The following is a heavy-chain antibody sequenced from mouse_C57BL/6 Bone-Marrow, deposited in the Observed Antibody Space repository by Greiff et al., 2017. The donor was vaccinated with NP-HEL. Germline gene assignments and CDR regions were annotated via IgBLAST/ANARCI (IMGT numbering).Heavy chain of an antibody. Sequence: QVTLKVSGPGILQSSQTLCLTCSFSGFSLSTFGMGVSWIRQPSGKGLEWLAHIYWDDDKRYNPSLKRRLTISKDTSRSQVFLKLTSVDTADTATYYCALYYGNPCAMDYWGQGTAVTVSS. J-gene: IGHJ4*01. CDR2: IYWDDDK. CDR1: GFSLSTFGMG. D-gene: IGHD2-1*01. CDR3: ALYYGNPCAMDY. V-gene: IGHV8-12*01.